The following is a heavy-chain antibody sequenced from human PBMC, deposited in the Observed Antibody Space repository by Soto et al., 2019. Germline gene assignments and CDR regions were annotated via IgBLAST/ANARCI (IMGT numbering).Heavy chain of an antibody. CDR2: ISPVGGTQ. V-gene: IGHV3-30-3*01. J-gene: IGHJ4*02. Sequence: QEQLVESGGAVVQPGSSLRLSFAGSGFPFSSKAMHWVRQAPGKALEWVAVISPVGGTQIYTDSVKGRFTISRDNSKNTLYLQMNSLRLEDTAVYYCARDEIPSAPDYLDYWGQGTLVTVSS. CDR3: ARDEIPSAPDYLDY. CDR1: GFPFSSKA.